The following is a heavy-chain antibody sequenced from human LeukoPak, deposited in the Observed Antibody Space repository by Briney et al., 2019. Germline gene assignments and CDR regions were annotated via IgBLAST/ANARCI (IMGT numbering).Heavy chain of an antibody. CDR1: GFIFSNYA. J-gene: IGHJ4*02. CDR3: AKWGDYDILTGYYDSDY. V-gene: IGHV3-23*01. Sequence: PGASLRLSCAASGFIFSNYAMSWVRQAPGKGLEWVSAIGDRDGGTYYADSVKGRFTVSRDDPKNTLYLQMNTLRAEDTAVYYCAKWGDYDILTGYYDSDYWGQGTLVTVSS. D-gene: IGHD3-9*01. CDR2: IGDRDGGT.